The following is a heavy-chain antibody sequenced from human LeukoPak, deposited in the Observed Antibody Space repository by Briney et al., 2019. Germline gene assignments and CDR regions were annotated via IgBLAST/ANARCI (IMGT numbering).Heavy chain of an antibody. V-gene: IGHV4-59*01. Sequence: SETLSLTCTVSGGSISSYYWSWIRQPPGKGLEWIGYIYYSGSTNYNPSLKSRVTISVDTSKNQFSLKLSSVTAADTAVYYCARAATLLYYYGMDVWGQGTTVTVSS. CDR1: GGSISSYY. D-gene: IGHD2-15*01. J-gene: IGHJ6*02. CDR3: ARAATLLYYYGMDV. CDR2: IYYSGST.